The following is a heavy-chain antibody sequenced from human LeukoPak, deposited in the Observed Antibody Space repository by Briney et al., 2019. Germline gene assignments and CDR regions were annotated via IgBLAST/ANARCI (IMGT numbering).Heavy chain of an antibody. Sequence: PSETLSLTCTVSGGSISSYYWSWIRRPPGKGLEWIGYIYYSGSTNYNPSLKSRVTISVDTSKNQFSLKLSSVTAADTAVYYCARDRYNYGCPANYYYYYGMDVWGQGTTVTVSS. CDR2: IYYSGST. CDR3: ARDRYNYGCPANYYYYYGMDV. J-gene: IGHJ6*02. V-gene: IGHV4-59*01. D-gene: IGHD5-18*01. CDR1: GGSISSYY.